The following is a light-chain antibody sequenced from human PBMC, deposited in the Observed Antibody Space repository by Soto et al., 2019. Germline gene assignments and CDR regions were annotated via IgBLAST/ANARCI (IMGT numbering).Light chain of an antibody. CDR3: QQYNSWPPIT. CDR1: QSVRSSH. V-gene: IGKV3-20*01. CDR2: GAS. J-gene: IGKJ5*01. Sequence: EIVLTQSPATLSLSPGERATLSCRTSQSVRSSHLAWYQQKSGQAPRLLIYGASSRATGIPDRFSGSGSGTDFTLTISRLEPEDFAVYYCQQYNSWPPITFGQGARLEIK.